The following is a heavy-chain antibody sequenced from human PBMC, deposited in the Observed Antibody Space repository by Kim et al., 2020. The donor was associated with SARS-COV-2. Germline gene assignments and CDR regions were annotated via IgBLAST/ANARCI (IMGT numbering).Heavy chain of an antibody. D-gene: IGHD3-10*01. CDR3: ARSSWFGESSSFDY. J-gene: IGHJ4*02. Sequence: AQKFQGRVTITADESTSTAYMELSSLRSEDTAVYYCARSSWFGESSSFDYWGQGTLVTVSS. V-gene: IGHV1-69*01.